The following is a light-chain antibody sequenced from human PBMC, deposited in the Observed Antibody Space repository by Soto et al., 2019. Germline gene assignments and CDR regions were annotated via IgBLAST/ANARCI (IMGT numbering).Light chain of an antibody. CDR1: SSNVGNYDL. J-gene: IGLJ2*01. V-gene: IGLV2-23*01. Sequence: QSALTQPASVSASPGQSITISCTGTSSNVGNYDLVSWYQHHPDKAPKLIIYEGTKRPSGISSRFSGSKSGNTASLTISGLQAEDDADYYCCSFAVGAALVFGGGTKLTVL. CDR3: CSFAVGAALV. CDR2: EGT.